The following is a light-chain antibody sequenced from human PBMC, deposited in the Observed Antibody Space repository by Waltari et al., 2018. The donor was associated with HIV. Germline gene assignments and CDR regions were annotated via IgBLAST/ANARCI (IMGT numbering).Light chain of an antibody. CDR2: NNV. CDR1: YSNIGSNT. J-gene: IGLJ3*02. Sequence: QSLLPQPPSASGTPGQRVTISCSGSYSNIGSNTVNWHQQLPGSAPRALIYNNVHRPSWGPDRFSVSKSGTSASLAISGLQSEDQGDYYCASWDDKLDGWVFGGGTRLTVL. V-gene: IGLV1-44*01. CDR3: ASWDDKLDGWV.